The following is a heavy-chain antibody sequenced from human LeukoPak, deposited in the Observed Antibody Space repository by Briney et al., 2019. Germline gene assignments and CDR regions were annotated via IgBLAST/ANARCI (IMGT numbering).Heavy chain of an antibody. J-gene: IGHJ5*02. V-gene: IGHV4-39*01. CDR1: GGSISGSSYY. D-gene: IGHD3/OR15-3a*01. CDR3: PTSRGFLDWRFDP. CDR2: IYYSGTP. Sequence: PSETLSLTRTVSGGSISGSSYYWGWIRQPPGKGLEWIGSIYYSGTPYYIPSLKSRVTISVDTSKNQFSLKLSSVTAADTAVYYCPTSRGFLDWRFDPWGQGILVTVSS.